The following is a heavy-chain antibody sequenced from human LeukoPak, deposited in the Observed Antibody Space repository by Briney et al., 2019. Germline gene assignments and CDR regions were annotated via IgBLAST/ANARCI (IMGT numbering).Heavy chain of an antibody. D-gene: IGHD6-6*01. CDR1: GGSFSGYY. Sequence: PSETLSLTCAVYGGSFSGYYWSWIRQRPGKGLEGSGEINHSGSTNDNPSLKSRVTISVDTSKNQFFVKLSSVTAADTAVYYCAGPIEYSSYRVFDYWGQGTLVTVSS. J-gene: IGHJ4*02. V-gene: IGHV4-34*01. CDR2: INHSGST. CDR3: AGPIEYSSYRVFDY.